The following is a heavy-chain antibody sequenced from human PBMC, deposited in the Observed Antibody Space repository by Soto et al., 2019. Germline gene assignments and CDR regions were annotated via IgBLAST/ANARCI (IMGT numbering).Heavy chain of an antibody. CDR3: AKDGIRKDDY. CDR2: ISDSGTKT. Sequence: GSLRLSCSASGFSITDHAMSWVRQAPGKGLEWVSSISDSGTKTFYGDSVKGRFAISRDTSKNTVYMQMNNLRAEDTALYYCAKDGIRKDDYWGQGTVVTVSS. CDR1: GFSITDHA. V-gene: IGHV3-23*01. J-gene: IGHJ4*02.